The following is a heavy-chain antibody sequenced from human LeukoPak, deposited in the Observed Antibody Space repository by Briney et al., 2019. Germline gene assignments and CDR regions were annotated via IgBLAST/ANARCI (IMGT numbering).Heavy chain of an antibody. D-gene: IGHD3-16*01. CDR3: ARGGWGRRFDY. J-gene: IGHJ4*02. Sequence: SQTLSLTCTVSGGSISSGGYYWSWIRQPPGKGLEWIGEINHSGSTNYNPSLKSRVTISVDTSKNQFSLKLSSVTAADTAVYYCARGGWGRRFDYWGQGTLVTVSS. CDR1: GGSISSGGYY. CDR2: INHSGST. V-gene: IGHV4-30-2*01.